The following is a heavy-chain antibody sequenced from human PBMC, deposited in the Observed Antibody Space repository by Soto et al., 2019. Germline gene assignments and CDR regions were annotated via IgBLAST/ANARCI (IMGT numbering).Heavy chain of an antibody. D-gene: IGHD7-27*01. CDR1: GFTFSNAW. CDR3: TSGNWDPEGYYFDY. V-gene: IGHV3-15*01. Sequence: GESLKISCAASGFTFSNAWMSWVRQAPGKGLEWVGRIKSKTDGGTTDYAAPVKGRFTISRDDSKNTLYLQMNSLKTEDTAVYYCTSGNWDPEGYYFDYWGQGTLVTVSS. CDR2: IKSKTDGGTT. J-gene: IGHJ4*02.